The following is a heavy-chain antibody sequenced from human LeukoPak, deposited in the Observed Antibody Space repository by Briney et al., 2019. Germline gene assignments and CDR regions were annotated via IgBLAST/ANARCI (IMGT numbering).Heavy chain of an antibody. CDR2: IIPIFGTA. CDR3: AREGGGPVAAKGTDYYYGMDV. D-gene: IGHD2-15*01. CDR1: GGTFSSYA. J-gene: IGHJ6*04. Sequence: SVKVSCKASGGTFSSYAISWVRQAPGQGLEWMGGIIPIFGTANYAQKFQGRVTITADESTSTACMELSSLRSEDTAVYYCAREGGGPVAAKGTDYYYGMDVWGKGTTVTVSS. V-gene: IGHV1-69*13.